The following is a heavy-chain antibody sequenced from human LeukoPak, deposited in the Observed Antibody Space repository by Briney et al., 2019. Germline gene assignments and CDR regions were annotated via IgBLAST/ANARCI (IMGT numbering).Heavy chain of an antibody. D-gene: IGHD2/OR15-2a*01. J-gene: IGHJ3*02. CDR3: ARDFSAVFDI. Sequence: SETLSLTCTVSGGSFGNYYWSWIRQPPGKGLEWIGYIYDSGTTNYNPSLKSRVTIPVDMSKNQFSLKLSSVTAADTAVYYCARDFSAVFDIWAQGTMAPVSS. CDR2: IYDSGTT. CDR1: GGSFGNYY. V-gene: IGHV4-59*01.